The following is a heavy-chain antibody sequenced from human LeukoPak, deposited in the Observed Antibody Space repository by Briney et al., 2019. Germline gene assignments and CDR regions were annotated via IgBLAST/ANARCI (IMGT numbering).Heavy chain of an antibody. CDR2: ITSSSDYI. CDR1: GFTFSSYS. Sequence: GGSLRLSCTASGFTFSSYSMNWVRQAPGKGLEWVSSITSSSDYIYYADSVKGRFTISRDNAENSLHLQMNSLRAEDTAVYYCARSSNHYYGSGSYSPWGQGTLVTVSS. J-gene: IGHJ5*02. D-gene: IGHD3-10*01. CDR3: ARSSNHYYGSGSYSP. V-gene: IGHV3-21*04.